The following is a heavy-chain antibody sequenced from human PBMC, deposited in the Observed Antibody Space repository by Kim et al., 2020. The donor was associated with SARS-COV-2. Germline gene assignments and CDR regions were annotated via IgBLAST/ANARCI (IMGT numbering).Heavy chain of an antibody. D-gene: IGHD1-1*01. V-gene: IGHV3-23*05. CDR1: GLTSSNYT. J-gene: IGHJ2*01. CDR2: IFRSGSGT. CDR3: ARQLHFSTVTFYWHLEL. Sequence: GGSLRLSCAASGLTSSNYTMSWVRQAPGKGLEWVAGIFRSGSGTYYADSVRGRLIISRDNSQNTVYLQMNNLRAEDTAVYYCARQLHFSTVTFYWHLELWGGGPVVTVSS.